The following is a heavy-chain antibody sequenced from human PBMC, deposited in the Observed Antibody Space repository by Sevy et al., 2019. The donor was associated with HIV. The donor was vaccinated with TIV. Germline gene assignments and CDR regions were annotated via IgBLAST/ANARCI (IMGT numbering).Heavy chain of an antibody. CDR3: ARDEGSDWTFDY. J-gene: IGHJ4*02. V-gene: IGHV3-7*03. CDR2: INQDGSEE. Sequence: GGSLRLSCAASAFTFSRHWMAWVRQVPGKGLEWVANINQDGSEEYYVDSVKGRFTISRDNSKNTLYLQMNSLRAEDTALYYCARDEGSDWTFDYWGQGALVTVSS. D-gene: IGHD1-1*01. CDR1: AFTFSRHW.